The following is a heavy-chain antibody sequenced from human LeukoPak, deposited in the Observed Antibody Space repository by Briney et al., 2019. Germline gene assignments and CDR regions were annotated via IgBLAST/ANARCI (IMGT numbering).Heavy chain of an antibody. V-gene: IGHV3-11*04. CDR2: ISSSSSSV. CDR3: AREGYSYGSYFDY. Sequence: LTCAVYGESFSGYYWSWIRQAPGKGLEWVSYISSSSSSVYYADSVKGRFTISRDNAKNSLYLQMNSLRAEDTAVYYCAREGYSYGSYFDYWGQGTLVTVSS. J-gene: IGHJ4*02. D-gene: IGHD5-18*01. CDR1: GESFSGYY.